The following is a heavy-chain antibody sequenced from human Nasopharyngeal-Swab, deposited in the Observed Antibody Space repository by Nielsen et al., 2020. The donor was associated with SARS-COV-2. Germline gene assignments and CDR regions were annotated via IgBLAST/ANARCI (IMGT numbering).Heavy chain of an antibody. Sequence: WIRQPPGKGLEWVSDISSSDSIRYYADSVKGRFTISRDNAKNSLYLQMNSLRAEDTAVHYCARAGAVAGTSRSRYYYGMDVWGQGTTVTVSS. V-gene: IGHV3-11*01. CDR2: ISSSDSIR. CDR3: ARAGAVAGTSRSRYYYGMDV. J-gene: IGHJ6*02. D-gene: IGHD6-19*01.